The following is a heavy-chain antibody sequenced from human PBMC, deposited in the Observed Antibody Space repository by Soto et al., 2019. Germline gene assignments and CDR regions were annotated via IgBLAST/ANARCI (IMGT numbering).Heavy chain of an antibody. Sequence: QVQLVESGGGVVQPGTFLRLSCAASGFTSSSFVIHWVRQAPGKGLEWLAVISSDGNNQYYADSVKGRFTISRDNSKKTLYLQVNSLRAEDTAVYFCAKERGVLDAFDIWGQGTMVTVS. CDR2: ISSDGNNQ. CDR1: GFTSSSFV. D-gene: IGHD3-10*01. CDR3: AKERGVLDAFDI. V-gene: IGHV3-30*18. J-gene: IGHJ3*02.